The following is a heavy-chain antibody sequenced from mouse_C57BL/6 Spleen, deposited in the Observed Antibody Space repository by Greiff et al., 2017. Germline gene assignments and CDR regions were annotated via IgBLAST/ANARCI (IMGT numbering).Heavy chain of an antibody. CDR2: IRSKSNNYAT. CDR3: VRRYYAMDY. V-gene: IGHV10-1*01. Sequence: EVKLEESGGGLVQPKGSLKLSCAASGFSFNTSAMNWVRQAPGKGLEWVARIRSKSNNYATYYADSVKDRFTISRDDSESMLYLQMNNLKTEDTAMYYCVRRYYAMDYWGKGTSVTVSS. CDR1: GFSFNTSA. J-gene: IGHJ4*01.